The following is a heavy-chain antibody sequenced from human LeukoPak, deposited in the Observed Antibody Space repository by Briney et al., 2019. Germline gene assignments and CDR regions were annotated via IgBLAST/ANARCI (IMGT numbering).Heavy chain of an antibody. J-gene: IGHJ4*02. Sequence: GGSLRLSCAASGFTFSSYAMSWVRQAPGKGLEWVSAISNSGGSTYHADSVKGRFTISRDNSKNTLYQQMNRLRAEDTAVYYCAKGFAYGDYVADFDYWGQGTLVTVSS. CDR1: GFTFSSYA. CDR2: ISNSGGST. V-gene: IGHV3-23*01. CDR3: AKGFAYGDYVADFDY. D-gene: IGHD4-17*01.